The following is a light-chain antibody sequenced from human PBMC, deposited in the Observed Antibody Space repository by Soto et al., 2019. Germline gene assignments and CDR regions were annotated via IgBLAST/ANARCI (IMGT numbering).Light chain of an antibody. CDR1: QSVSSS. CDR2: DAS. V-gene: IGKV3-11*01. J-gene: IGKJ2*01. Sequence: EIVLTQSPATLSFSPGERATLSCRARQSVSSSLAWYQQKPGQAPRLLIYDASNRATGIPARFSGSGSGTDFTLTISSLEPEDFAVYYCQQRSNWPPYTFGQGTKLEIK. CDR3: QQRSNWPPYT.